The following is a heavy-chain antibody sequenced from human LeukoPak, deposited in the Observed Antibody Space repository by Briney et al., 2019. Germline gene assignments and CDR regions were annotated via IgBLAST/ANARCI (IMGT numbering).Heavy chain of an antibody. D-gene: IGHD2-21*01. Sequence: AGGSLRLSCAASGFTFSSYSMNWVRQAPGKGLEWVSSISSSSSYISYADSVKGRFTISRDNAKNSLYLQMNSLRAEDTAVYYCARDVKAGAILNFDYWGQGTLVTVSS. CDR1: GFTFSSYS. CDR3: ARDVKAGAILNFDY. V-gene: IGHV3-21*01. J-gene: IGHJ4*02. CDR2: ISSSSSYI.